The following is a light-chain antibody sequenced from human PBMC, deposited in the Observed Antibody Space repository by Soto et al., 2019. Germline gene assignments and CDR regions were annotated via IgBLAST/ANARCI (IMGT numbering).Light chain of an antibody. CDR1: TGIRTD. CDR3: LQAYNSPWT. J-gene: IGKJ1*01. CDR2: AAT. V-gene: IGKV1-6*01. Sequence: QITPSPPSLSASVGYRVTISSRASTGIRTDLSWYQQKPGKVPNVLIYAATSLHSGVPARLSGRGSGTDFTLTISSLQPEDFATYYCLQAYNSPWTFGQGTKM.